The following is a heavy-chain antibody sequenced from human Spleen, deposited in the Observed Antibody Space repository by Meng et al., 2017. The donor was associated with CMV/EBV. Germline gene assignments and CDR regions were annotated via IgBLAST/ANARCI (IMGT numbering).Heavy chain of an antibody. CDR2: IVPVVLIP. CDR3: AADSLGCGGECYYPFDF. CDR1: GNTFSSYD. D-gene: IGHD2-21*01. Sequence: SVKVSCKASGNTFSSYDINWVRQATGQGLEWMGAIVPVVLIPSYPRKFQGRVTITADKSTTTAYMELRSLRSEDTAVYYCAADSLGCGGECYYPFDFWGQGTLVTVSS. J-gene: IGHJ4*02. V-gene: IGHV1-69*10.